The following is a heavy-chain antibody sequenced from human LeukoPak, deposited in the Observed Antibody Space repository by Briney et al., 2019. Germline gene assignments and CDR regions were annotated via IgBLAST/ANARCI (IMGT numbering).Heavy chain of an antibody. CDR3: ARVAAPGTYKTVFDY. D-gene: IGHD6-13*01. CDR1: GGSFSSYY. J-gene: IGHJ4*02. V-gene: IGHV4-59*07. Sequence: SDTLSLTCTVSGGSFSSYYWSWIRQPPGKGLEWIGYIYYSGSTNHNPSLKSRVTISIDTSKNQFSLKVSSVTAADTAVYYCARVAAPGTYKTVFDYWGQGTLVTVSS. CDR2: IYYSGST.